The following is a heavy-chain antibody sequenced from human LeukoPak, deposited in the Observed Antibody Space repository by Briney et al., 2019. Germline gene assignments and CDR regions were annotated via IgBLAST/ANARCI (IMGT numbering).Heavy chain of an antibody. D-gene: IGHD1-14*01. J-gene: IGHJ3*02. V-gene: IGHV5-51*01. CDR3: ARHESGDNPYDAFDI. Sequence: GESLKISCKGSGYIFTNYWIGWVRQMPGKGLEWMGIISPDDSDTRYSPSFQGQVTFSVDKSTNTAYLQWSSLKASDTAMYYCARHESGDNPYDAFDIWGQGTMVTVSS. CDR2: ISPDDSDT. CDR1: GYIFTNYW.